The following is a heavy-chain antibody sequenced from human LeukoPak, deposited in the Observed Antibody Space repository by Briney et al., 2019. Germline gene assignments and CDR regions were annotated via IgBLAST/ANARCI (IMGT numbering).Heavy chain of an antibody. Sequence: SETLSLACTVSGGSISSYYWGWIRQPAGKGLEWIGRIYTSGSTNYNPSLKSRVTMSVDTSKNQFSLKLSSVTAADTAVYYCAREGEVRYCSSTSCYTKTFDYWGQGTLVTVSS. CDR1: GGSISSYY. D-gene: IGHD2-2*02. V-gene: IGHV4-4*07. J-gene: IGHJ4*02. CDR3: AREGEVRYCSSTSCYTKTFDY. CDR2: IYTSGST.